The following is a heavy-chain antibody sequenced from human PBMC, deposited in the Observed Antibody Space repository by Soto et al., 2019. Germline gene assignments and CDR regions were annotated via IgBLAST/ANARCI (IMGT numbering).Heavy chain of an antibody. J-gene: IGHJ4*02. CDR3: ARDYCPGGVCYTIFDY. CDR2: ISGNGGST. Sequence: GGSLRLSCAASGFTFSTYPMHWVRQGPGTGLEYVAGISGNGGSTHYANSVKGRLTISRDNSKSTLYLQMGSLRAEDMAVHYCARDYCPGGVCYTIFDYWGQGTLVTVSS. CDR1: GFTFSTYP. V-gene: IGHV3-64*01. D-gene: IGHD2-8*02.